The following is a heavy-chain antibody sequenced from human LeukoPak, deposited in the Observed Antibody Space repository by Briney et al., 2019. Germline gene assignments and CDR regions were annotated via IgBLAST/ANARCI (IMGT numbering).Heavy chain of an antibody. CDR1: GGSISSYY. CDR2: IYYSGST. V-gene: IGHV4-59*01. D-gene: IGHD1-7*01. Sequence: SETLSLTCSVSGGSISSYYWSWIRQPPGKGLEWIGYIYYSGSTNYNPSLKSRVTISKDMSKNQFSLRLTSVTAADTAVYYCARGSDNWNFGGNYYYGMDVWGQGTTVTVSS. J-gene: IGHJ6*02. CDR3: ARGSDNWNFGGNYYYGMDV.